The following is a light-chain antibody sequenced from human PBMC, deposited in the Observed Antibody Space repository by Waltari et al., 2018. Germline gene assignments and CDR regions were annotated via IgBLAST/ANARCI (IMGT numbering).Light chain of an antibody. CDR2: GAS. J-gene: IGKJ3*01. CDR1: RSVSSS. V-gene: IGKV3D-15*01. Sequence: EIVMTQSPATLSLSLGERATLSCRASRSVSSSLAWYQQRPGQGPRLLIYGASSRATGIPDRFSGSGSGTDFTLTISSVEPEEVGVYYCLQRSNWPFTFGPGTNLDIK. CDR3: LQRSNWPFT.